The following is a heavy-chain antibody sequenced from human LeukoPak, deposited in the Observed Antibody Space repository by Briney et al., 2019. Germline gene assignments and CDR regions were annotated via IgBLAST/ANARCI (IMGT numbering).Heavy chain of an antibody. Sequence: GGSLRLSCAASGFTFDDYGMSWVRQAPGKGLEWVSGINWNGGSTGYADSVKGRFTISRDNAKNSLYLQMNSLRAEDTALYHCARVKSPFRAAAGTGVYDYWGQGTLVTVSS. J-gene: IGHJ4*02. D-gene: IGHD6-13*01. CDR1: GFTFDDYG. V-gene: IGHV3-20*01. CDR3: ARVKSPFRAAAGTGVYDY. CDR2: INWNGGST.